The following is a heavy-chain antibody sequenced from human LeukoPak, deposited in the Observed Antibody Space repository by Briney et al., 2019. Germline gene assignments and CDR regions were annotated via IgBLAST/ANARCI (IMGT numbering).Heavy chain of an antibody. D-gene: IGHD5-18*01. Sequence: SETLSLTCTVSGGSISSNSYYWGWIRQPPGKGLEWIGNFYYSGSTYYNSSLKSRVTISVDMSKRQFSLKLSSVTAADTAVYYCARGVRGYSYGIFIFDYWGQGTLVTVSS. CDR2: FYYSGST. CDR1: GGSISSNSYY. J-gene: IGHJ4*02. CDR3: ARGVRGYSYGIFIFDY. V-gene: IGHV4-39*07.